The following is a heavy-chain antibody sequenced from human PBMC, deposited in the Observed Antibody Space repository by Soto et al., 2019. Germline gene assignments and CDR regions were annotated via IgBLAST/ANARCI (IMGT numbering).Heavy chain of an antibody. D-gene: IGHD6-13*01. V-gene: IGHV4-39*01. Sequence: SETLSLTCTVSGGSISSSSYYWGWIRQPPGKGLEWIGSIYYSGSTYYNPSLKSRVTISVDTSKNQFSLKLSSVTAADTAVYYCARQASMAAAGLNWFDPWGQGTLVTVSS. CDR2: IYYSGST. CDR3: ARQASMAAAGLNWFDP. J-gene: IGHJ5*02. CDR1: GGSISSSSYY.